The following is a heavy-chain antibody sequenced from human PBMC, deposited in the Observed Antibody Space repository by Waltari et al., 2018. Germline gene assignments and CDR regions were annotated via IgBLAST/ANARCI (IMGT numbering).Heavy chain of an antibody. CDR3: ARLPTKYYDSLGWGFFDQ. D-gene: IGHD3-22*01. CDR1: GDGDVLGDDH. V-gene: IGHV4-59*08. J-gene: IGHJ4*02. Sequence: HVQLQESGPGLLKPSETLSLTCTVSGDGDVLGDDHWTWIRQAPGKGLEWIAYRRNSGTTKCTPSLESRVTVSAVTSKKQFSLRLTSVTAADTAVYYCARLPTKYYDSLGWGFFDQWGPGILVTVSS. CDR2: RRNSGTT.